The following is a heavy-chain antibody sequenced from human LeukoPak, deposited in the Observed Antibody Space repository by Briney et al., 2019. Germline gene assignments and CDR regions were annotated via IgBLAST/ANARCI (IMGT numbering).Heavy chain of an antibody. CDR1: GFIFSSYA. Sequence: GGSLRLPCAASGFIFSSYAMNWVRQAPGKGLEWVSSISGSGGRTYYADSVKGRFTIHRDNAKNSLYLQMNSLRAEDTAVYYCARDLMGIAYRGAFYYWGQGTLVTVSS. CDR2: ISGSGGRT. V-gene: IGHV3-23*01. J-gene: IGHJ4*02. CDR3: ARDLMGIAYRGAFYY. D-gene: IGHD6-13*01.